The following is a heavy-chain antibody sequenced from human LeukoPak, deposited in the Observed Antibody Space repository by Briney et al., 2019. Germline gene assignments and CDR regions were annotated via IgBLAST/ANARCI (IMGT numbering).Heavy chain of an antibody. D-gene: IGHD3-10*01. CDR1: GGSISSGGYY. V-gene: IGHV4-31*03. Sequence: SETLSLTCTVSGGSISSGGYYWSWIRQHPGTGLEWTGYIYYSGSTYYNPSLKSRVTISVDTSKNQFSLKLSSVTAADTAVYYCARGGTMVRGVSNWFDPWGQGTLVTVSS. CDR3: ARGGTMVRGVSNWFDP. J-gene: IGHJ5*02. CDR2: IYYSGST.